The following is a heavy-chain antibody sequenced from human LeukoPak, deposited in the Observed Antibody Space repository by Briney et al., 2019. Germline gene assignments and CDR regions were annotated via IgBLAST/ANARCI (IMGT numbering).Heavy chain of an antibody. CDR3: ARDRGYNYGDFDY. Sequence: GGSLRLSCAASGFTFSDYEMTWVRQAPGKGLEWVAYISSSGSTIYYPDSVKGRFTISRDNARNSLYLQMNSLRVEDTAVYYCARDRGYNYGDFDYWGQGTLVAVSS. J-gene: IGHJ4*02. V-gene: IGHV3-48*03. CDR1: GFTFSDYE. CDR2: ISSSGSTI. D-gene: IGHD5-18*01.